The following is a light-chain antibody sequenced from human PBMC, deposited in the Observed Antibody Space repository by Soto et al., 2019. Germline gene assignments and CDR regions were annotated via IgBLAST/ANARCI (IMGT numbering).Light chain of an antibody. V-gene: IGLV1-47*01. CDR1: RSNIGTNY. CDR2: RNN. J-gene: IGLJ3*02. CDR3: SAWDDSLTGWV. Sequence: QAVVTQPPSASGTPGQRVTISCSGSRSNIGTNYVYWYQHLPGTAPKLLIYRNNEWPSGVPERFSGAKSGTSASLAISGLRSEDDGDYYCSAWDDSLTGWVFGGGTKVTVL.